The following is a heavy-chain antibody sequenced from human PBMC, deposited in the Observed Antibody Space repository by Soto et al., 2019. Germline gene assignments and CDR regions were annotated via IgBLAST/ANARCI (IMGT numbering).Heavy chain of an antibody. J-gene: IGHJ4*02. D-gene: IGHD4-17*01. CDR1: GFTFSSYS. CDR3: ARDIDYGFDY. Sequence: GGSLRLSCAASGFTFSSYSMDWVRQAPGKGLEWVSYISSSGSTIYYADSVKGRFTISRDNAKNSLYLQMNSLRAEDTAVYYCARDIDYGFDYWGQGTLVTVSS. CDR2: ISSSGSTI. V-gene: IGHV3-48*01.